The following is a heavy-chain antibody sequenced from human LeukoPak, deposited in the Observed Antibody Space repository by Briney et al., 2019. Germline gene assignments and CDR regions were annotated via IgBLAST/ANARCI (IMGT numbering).Heavy chain of an antibody. CDR2: IKSKTDGGTT. Sequence: TGGSLRLSCAASGFTFINARMSWVCQAPGKGLEWVGRIKSKTDGGTTDYAATVKGRFTISRDDSKNTLSLQMNSLKTEDTAVYYCTTDQYLWGQGTMVTVSS. J-gene: IGHJ3*01. V-gene: IGHV3-15*01. D-gene: IGHD2-2*01. CDR1: GFTFINAR. CDR3: TTDQYL.